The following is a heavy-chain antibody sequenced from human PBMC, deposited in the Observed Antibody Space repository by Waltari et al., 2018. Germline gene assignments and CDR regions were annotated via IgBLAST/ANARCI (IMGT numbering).Heavy chain of an antibody. J-gene: IGHJ3*02. Sequence: EVQLVESGGDLIQPGGSLRLPCAGPGFNVSDHYMTWVRQAPGKGLEWVSVLYVIGTTYYADSVKGRFIISGDTDKNTLYLQMNSLRAEDTAVYFCARVIGPYDAFDIWGQGTHVTVSS. V-gene: IGHV3-53*01. CDR2: LYVIGTT. CDR1: GFNVSDHY. CDR3: ARVIGPYDAFDI.